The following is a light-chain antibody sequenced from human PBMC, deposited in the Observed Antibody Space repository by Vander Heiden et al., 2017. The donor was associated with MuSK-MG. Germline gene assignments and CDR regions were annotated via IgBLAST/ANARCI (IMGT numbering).Light chain of an antibody. Sequence: SSVLTQPPPVSMAPAQTASITCGENNIGSKSVHWYQQKPGQAPVVLIYDYGDRPSGFPERFSCSKSGNTATLTISRVEAGDEADYYCQVWDTTSDHPRVFGGGTTLTVL. CDR3: QVWDTTSDHPRV. CDR1: NIGSKS. J-gene: IGLJ3*02. CDR2: DYG. V-gene: IGLV3-21*02.